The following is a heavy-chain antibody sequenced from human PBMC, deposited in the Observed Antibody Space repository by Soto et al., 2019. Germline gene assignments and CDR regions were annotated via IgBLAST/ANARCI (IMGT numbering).Heavy chain of an antibody. CDR2: IFYSGST. V-gene: IGHV4-30-4*01. CDR1: GGSISSGDYY. Sequence: SETLSLTCTVSGGSISSGDYYWSWIRQPPGKGLERIGYIFYSGSTYYIPSLMSRVAISVDTSKNQFSLKLSSVTAADSALFYWARRGYDTVTTVDAFDIWGQGTMVTVSS. D-gene: IGHD4-17*01. CDR3: ARRGYDTVTTVDAFDI. J-gene: IGHJ3*02.